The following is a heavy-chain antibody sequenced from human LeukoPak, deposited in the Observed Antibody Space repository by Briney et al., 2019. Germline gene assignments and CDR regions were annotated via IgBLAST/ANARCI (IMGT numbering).Heavy chain of an antibody. CDR3: ARDPGDVYDFWSGRHSFYFDY. J-gene: IGHJ4*02. CDR2: ISSSSSYI. D-gene: IGHD3-3*01. CDR1: GFTFSSYS. V-gene: IGHV3-21*01. Sequence: GGSLRLSCAASGFTFSSYSMYWVRQAPGKGLEWVSSISSSSSYIYYADSVKGRFTISRDNAKNSLYLQMNSLRAEDTAVYYCARDPGDVYDFWSGRHSFYFDYWGQGTLVTVSS.